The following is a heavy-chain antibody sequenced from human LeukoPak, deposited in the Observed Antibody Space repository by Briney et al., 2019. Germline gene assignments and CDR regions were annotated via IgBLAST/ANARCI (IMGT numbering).Heavy chain of an antibody. CDR3: ASRRYSYGLT. CDR1: GGPVSSGSYY. Sequence: SETLSLTCTVSGGPVSSGSYYWSWIQQPPGPGLEWIGYIYYSGSTNYNPSLKSRVTISVDTSKNQFSLKLSSVTAADTAVYYCASRRYSYGLTWGQGTLVTVSS. J-gene: IGHJ5*02. D-gene: IGHD5-18*01. CDR2: IYYSGST. V-gene: IGHV4-61*01.